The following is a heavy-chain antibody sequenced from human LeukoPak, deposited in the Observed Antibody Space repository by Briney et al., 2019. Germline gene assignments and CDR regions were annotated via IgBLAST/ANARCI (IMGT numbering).Heavy chain of an antibody. D-gene: IGHD3-3*01. Sequence: SETLSLTCTVSGGSLSSYYTSWIRQPPGKGLEWIGYIYYSGSTKYNPSLKSRVTISVDASKNQFSLKLSSVTAADTAVYYCARVRGDFWSGYYTVPYYYYYMDVWGKGTTVTVSS. V-gene: IGHV4-59*01. J-gene: IGHJ6*03. CDR1: GGSLSSYY. CDR2: IYYSGST. CDR3: ARVRGDFWSGYYTVPYYYYYMDV.